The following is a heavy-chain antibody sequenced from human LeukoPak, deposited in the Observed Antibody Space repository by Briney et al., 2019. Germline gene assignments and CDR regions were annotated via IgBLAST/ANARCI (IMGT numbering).Heavy chain of an antibody. CDR1: GDSISSHY. CDR2: IYSSGST. J-gene: IGHJ5*02. V-gene: IGHV4-4*07. CDR3: TRDDGYFWVFDP. D-gene: IGHD3-22*01. Sequence: SETLSLTCTVSGDSISSHYWSWIRQPAGKGLEWIGRIYSSGSTNLNPSLKSRVTMSIDTSRNQFSLSLSSVTAADTAVYYCTRDDGYFWVFDPWGQGALVTVSS.